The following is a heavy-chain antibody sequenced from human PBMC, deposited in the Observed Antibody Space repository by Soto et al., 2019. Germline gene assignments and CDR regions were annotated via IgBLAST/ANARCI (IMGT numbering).Heavy chain of an antibody. V-gene: IGHV3-7*05. J-gene: IGHJ6*02. CDR1: GFTFSSYW. CDR2: IKQDEPEK. CDR3: ARVRTENYNGLDV. Sequence: GGSLSLSCVDSGFTFSSYWISWVRLAPGKGLKWMANIKQDEPEKYYVDSVKSRFAISRDNGKNTLYPQMNSLRAEDRAGYYCARVRTENYNGLDVWGQGTTVTVS.